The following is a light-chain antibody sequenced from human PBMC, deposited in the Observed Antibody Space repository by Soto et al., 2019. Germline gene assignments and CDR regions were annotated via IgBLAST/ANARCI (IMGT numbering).Light chain of an antibody. CDR2: DAS. CDR1: QSVSSY. J-gene: IGKJ1*01. Sequence: EIVLTQSPATLSLSPGERATLSCRASQSVSSYLAWYQQKTGQAPRLLIYDASNRATGIPARFSGSGSGTDFTLTISSIEPEDFAVYYCQQRSNWPSWTFGQGTKVEIK. CDR3: QQRSNWPSWT. V-gene: IGKV3-11*01.